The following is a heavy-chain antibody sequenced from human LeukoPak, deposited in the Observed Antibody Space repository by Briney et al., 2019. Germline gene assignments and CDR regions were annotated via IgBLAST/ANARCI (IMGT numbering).Heavy chain of an antibody. D-gene: IGHD3-22*01. Sequence: GGSLRLSCEASGLTFSRDWMGWVRQAPGKGLEWVANIRQDGGETYYGDSAKGRFIISRDNAKNSLFLQMNRLRAEDTAVYYCATYSSLNTREFQYWGQGTLVTVSP. CDR3: ATYSSLNTREFQY. CDR2: IRQDGGET. V-gene: IGHV3-7*01. J-gene: IGHJ1*01. CDR1: GLTFSRDW.